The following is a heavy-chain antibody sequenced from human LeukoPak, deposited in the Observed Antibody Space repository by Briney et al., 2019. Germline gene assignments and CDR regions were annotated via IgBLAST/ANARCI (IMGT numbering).Heavy chain of an antibody. CDR1: GFTFSSYG. CDR2: ICYDGNNK. V-gene: IGHV3-33*06. D-gene: IGHD6-6*01. J-gene: IGHJ4*02. CDR3: AKDRRALGQYYFDY. Sequence: PGRSLRLSCAASGFTFSSYGMHWFRQAPGKGLEWVAVICYDGNNKYYADSVKGRFNISRDNSKNTLYLQMNSLRAEDTAVYYCAKDRRALGQYYFDYWGQGTLVTVSS.